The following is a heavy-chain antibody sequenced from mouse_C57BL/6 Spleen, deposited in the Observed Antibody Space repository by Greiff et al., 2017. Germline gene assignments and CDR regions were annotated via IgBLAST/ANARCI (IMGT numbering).Heavy chain of an antibody. V-gene: IGHV1-53*01. CDR3: ARLGVYYDYDGFDY. J-gene: IGHJ3*01. D-gene: IGHD2-4*01. CDR1: GYTFTSYW. Sequence: QVQLQQPGTELVKPGASVTLSCKASGYTFTSYWMHWVKQRPGQGLEWIGNINPSNGGTNYNEKITSKATLTVDKSSSTAYMQLSSLTSEDSAVYYCARLGVYYDYDGFDYWGQGTLVTVSA. CDR2: INPSNGGT.